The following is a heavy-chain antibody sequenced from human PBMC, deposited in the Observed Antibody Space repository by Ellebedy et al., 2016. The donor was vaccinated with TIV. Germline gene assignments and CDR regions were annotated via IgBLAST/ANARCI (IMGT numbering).Heavy chain of an antibody. D-gene: IGHD2-15*01. Sequence: PGGSLRLSCAASGFTFSSYAMSWVRQAPGKGLEWVSTISNTGSRTYYADSVEGRFIISRDNSKKTLYLQMNSLKTEDTAVYYCARDKEGTMDVWGQGTTVTVSS. V-gene: IGHV3-23*01. J-gene: IGHJ6*02. CDR1: GFTFSSYA. CDR3: ARDKEGTMDV. CDR2: ISNTGSRT.